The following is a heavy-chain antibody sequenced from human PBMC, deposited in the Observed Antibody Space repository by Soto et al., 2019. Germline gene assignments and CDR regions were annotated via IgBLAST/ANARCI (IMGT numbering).Heavy chain of an antibody. CDR2: MYHNGSS. D-gene: IGHD2-15*01. CDR3: ARDHVVETNYGFFDY. J-gene: IGHJ4*02. CDR1: GVSVSNYY. Sequence: SETLSLTCTVSGVSVSNYYWSWIRQPPGKGLEWIGYMYHNGSSNYNPSLKRRVTISVDTSKNQVSLEVTSVIAADTAVYYCARDHVVETNYGFFDYWGQGILVTVSS. V-gene: IGHV4-59*02.